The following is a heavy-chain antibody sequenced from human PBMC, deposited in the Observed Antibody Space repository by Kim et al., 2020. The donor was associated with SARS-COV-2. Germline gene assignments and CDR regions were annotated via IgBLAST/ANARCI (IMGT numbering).Heavy chain of an antibody. V-gene: IGHV4-34*01. D-gene: IGHD3-22*01. CDR2: INHSGST. CDR1: GGSFSGYY. J-gene: IGHJ5*02. CDR3: ARDSIFRSGYYYA. Sequence: SETLSLTCAVYGGSFSGYYWSWIRQPPGKGLEWIGEINHSGSTNYNPSLKSRVTISVDTSKNQFSLKLSSVTAADTAVYYCARDSIFRSGYYYAWGQGTLVTVSS.